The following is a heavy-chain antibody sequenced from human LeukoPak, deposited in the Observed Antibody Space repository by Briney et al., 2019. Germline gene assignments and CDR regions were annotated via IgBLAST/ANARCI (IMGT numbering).Heavy chain of an antibody. V-gene: IGHV4-59*01. CDR3: AREGSGYYYGYFDY. Sequence: PSETLSLTCTVSGGSISSYYWSWIRQPPGKGLEWIGYIYYSGSTNYNPSLKSRVTISVDTSKNQFSLKLSSVTAADTAVYYCAREGSGYYYGYFDYWGQGTLVTVSS. J-gene: IGHJ4*02. D-gene: IGHD3-22*01. CDR1: GGSISSYY. CDR2: IYYSGST.